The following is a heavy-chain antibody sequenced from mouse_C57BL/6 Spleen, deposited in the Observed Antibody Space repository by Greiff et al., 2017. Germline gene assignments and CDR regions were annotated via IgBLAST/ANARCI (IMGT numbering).Heavy chain of an antibody. CDR3: AFSNYVAY. D-gene: IGHD2-5*01. CDR1: GYTFTSYW. J-gene: IGHJ3*01. Sequence: QVQLKQSGAELVKPGASVKVSCKASGYTFTSYWMHWVKQRPGQGLEWIGRIHPSDSDTNYNQKFKGKATLTVDKSSSTAYMQLSSLTSEDSAVYYCAFSNYVAYWGQGTLVTVSA. V-gene: IGHV1-74*01. CDR2: IHPSDSDT.